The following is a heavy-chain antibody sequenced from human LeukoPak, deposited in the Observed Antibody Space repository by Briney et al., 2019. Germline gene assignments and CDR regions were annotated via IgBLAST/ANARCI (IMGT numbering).Heavy chain of an antibody. D-gene: IGHD2-15*01. CDR3: ARGAPGSYCSGGSCPYFDY. V-gene: IGHV1-8*01. CDR2: VNPNSGHT. CDR1: GYTFTSYD. J-gene: IGHJ4*02. Sequence: GASVKLSCKASGYTFTSYDINWVRQATGQGLEWMGWVNPNSGHTGYAQKFQGRVTMTRNTSISTAYMDLSSLRSEDTAVYYCARGAPGSYCSGGSCPYFDYWGQGTLVSVSS.